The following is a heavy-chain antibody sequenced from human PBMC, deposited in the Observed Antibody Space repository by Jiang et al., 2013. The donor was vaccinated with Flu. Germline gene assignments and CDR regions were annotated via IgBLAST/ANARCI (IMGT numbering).Heavy chain of an antibody. CDR2: ISSSSSYI. CDR1: GFTFSSYS. CDR3: ARDGRVATVSGAFDI. D-gene: IGHD5-12*01. J-gene: IGHJ3*02. Sequence: RLSCAASGFTFSSYSMNWVRQAPGKGLEWVSSISSSSSYIYYADSVKGRFTISRDNAKNSLYLQMNSLRAEDTAVYYCARDGRVATVSGAFDIWGQGTMVTVSS. V-gene: IGHV3-21*01.